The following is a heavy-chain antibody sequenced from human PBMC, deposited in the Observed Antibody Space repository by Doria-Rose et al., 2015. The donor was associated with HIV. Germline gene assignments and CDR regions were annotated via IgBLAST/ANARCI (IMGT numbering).Heavy chain of an antibody. Sequence: SGPVLVKPTETLTLTCTVSGVSLSSPGMGVSWVRRPPGKALEWLANIISDDERSYKTSLKSRLTISRGTSKSQVVLTMTDMDPVDTATYYCARIKSSRWYHKYYFDFWGQGTLVIVSA. CDR2: IISDDER. CDR3: ARIKSSRWYHKYYFDF. V-gene: IGHV2-26*01. J-gene: IGHJ4*02. CDR1: GVSLSSPGMG. D-gene: IGHD6-13*01.